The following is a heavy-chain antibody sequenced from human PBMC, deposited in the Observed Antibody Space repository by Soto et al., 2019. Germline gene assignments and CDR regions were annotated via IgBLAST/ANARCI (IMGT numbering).Heavy chain of an antibody. V-gene: IGHV3-23*01. CDR2: ISGSSGST. CDR3: AHPTPYGDYAD. Sequence: GGSLRLSCAASGFTFSSYAMSWVRQAPGKGLEWVSAISGSSGSTYYADSVKGRFTISRDNSKNTLYLQMTNMDPVDTATYYCAHPTPYGDYADWGQGTLVTVSS. J-gene: IGHJ4*02. CDR1: GFTFSSYA. D-gene: IGHD4-17*01.